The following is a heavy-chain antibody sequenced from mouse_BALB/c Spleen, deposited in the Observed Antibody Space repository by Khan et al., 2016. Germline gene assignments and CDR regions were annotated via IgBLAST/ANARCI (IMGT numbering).Heavy chain of an antibody. CDR2: ISYSGST. V-gene: IGHV3-2*02. CDR3: ASQLGL. D-gene: IGHD3-1*01. CDR1: GYSITSDYA. J-gene: IGHJ4*01. Sequence: EVQLQESGPGLVKPSQSLSLTCTVTGYSITSDYAWNWIRQFPGNKLEWMGYISYSGSTSYHPSLKSRSSITRDTSKNQFFLQLNSVTTEDTATYYCASQLGLWGQGTSVTVAS.